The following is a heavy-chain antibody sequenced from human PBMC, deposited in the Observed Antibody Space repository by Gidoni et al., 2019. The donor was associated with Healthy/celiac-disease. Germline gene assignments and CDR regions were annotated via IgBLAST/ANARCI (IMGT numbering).Heavy chain of an antibody. V-gene: IGHV4-34*01. CDR3: ARALYYDSSGYPY. CDR1: GRSFSGYY. D-gene: IGHD3-22*01. J-gene: IGHJ4*02. CDR2: INHSGST. Sequence: QVQLQQWGAGLLKPSQTLSLTCAVYGRSFSGYYWSWIRPPPGKELEWMGEINHSGSTNYNPYLKSRVTISVDTSKNQFSLKLRSVTAAETAVYYCARALYYDSSGYPYWGQGTLVTVSS.